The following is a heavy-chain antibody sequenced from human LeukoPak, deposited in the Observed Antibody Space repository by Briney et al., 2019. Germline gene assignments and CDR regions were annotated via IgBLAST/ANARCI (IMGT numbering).Heavy chain of an antibody. J-gene: IGHJ3*02. CDR1: GFTFSSYE. Sequence: PGGSLRLSCAASGFTFSSYEMNWVRQAPGKGLEWVSYISSSGSTIYYADSVKGRFTISRDNAKNSLYLQMNSLRAEDTAVYYCARGSDIVARRGAFDIWGQGTMVTVSS. D-gene: IGHD2-15*01. CDR3: ARGSDIVARRGAFDI. CDR2: ISSSGSTI. V-gene: IGHV3-48*03.